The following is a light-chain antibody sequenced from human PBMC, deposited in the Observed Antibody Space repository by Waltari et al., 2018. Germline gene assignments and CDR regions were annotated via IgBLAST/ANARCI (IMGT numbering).Light chain of an antibody. Sequence: GDRVTISCQASQDIRHNLKWYQKKAGKSPHLLIYDATLLEAGVQSRFSASRSGTVFNLTISSPQVADIATYYCQQFDDLVSLTFGGGTQVEIK. CDR1: QDIRHN. CDR3: QQFDDLVSLT. CDR2: DAT. J-gene: IGKJ4*01. V-gene: IGKV1-33*01.